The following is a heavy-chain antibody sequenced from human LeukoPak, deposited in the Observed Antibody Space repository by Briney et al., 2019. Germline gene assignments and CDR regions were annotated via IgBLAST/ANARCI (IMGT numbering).Heavy chain of an antibody. J-gene: IGHJ3*02. Sequence: GGSLRLSCAASGFTFSSYGMHWVRQAPGKGLEWVAVISYDGSNKYYADSVKGRFTISRDNSKSTLYLQMNSLRAEDTAVYYCAKEEGRHDYGDLDAFDIWGQGTMVTVSS. CDR1: GFTFSSYG. D-gene: IGHD4-17*01. CDR3: AKEEGRHDYGDLDAFDI. CDR2: ISYDGSNK. V-gene: IGHV3-30*18.